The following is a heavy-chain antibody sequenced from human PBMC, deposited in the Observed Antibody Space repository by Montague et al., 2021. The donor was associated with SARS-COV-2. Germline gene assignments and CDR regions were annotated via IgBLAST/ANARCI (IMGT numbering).Heavy chain of an antibody. D-gene: IGHD3-10*01. CDR2: RFLIGNT. CDR3: ARDDIVLQGVTKGMDV. V-gene: IGHV4-39*07. Sequence: WIVCRFLIGNTYYNPSLKSRVTISIDTSKNQFSLKLSSVTVADTAVYYCARDDIVLQGVTKGMDVWGQGTTVTVSS. J-gene: IGHJ6*02.